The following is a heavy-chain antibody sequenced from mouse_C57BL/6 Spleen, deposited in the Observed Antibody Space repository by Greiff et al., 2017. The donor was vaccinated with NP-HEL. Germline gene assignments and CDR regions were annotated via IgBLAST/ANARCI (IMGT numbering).Heavy chain of an antibody. V-gene: IGHV1-63*01. D-gene: IGHD1-1*01. CDR2: IYPGGGYT. CDR3: ARSPIYYYGSSHWYFDV. J-gene: IGHJ1*03. Sequence: QVQLKESGAELVRPGTSVKMSCKASGYTFTNYWIGWAKQRPGHGLEWIGDIYPGGGYTNYNEKFKGKATLTADKSSSTAYMQFSSLTSEDSAIYYCARSPIYYYGSSHWYFDVWGTGTTVTVSS. CDR1: GYTFTNYW.